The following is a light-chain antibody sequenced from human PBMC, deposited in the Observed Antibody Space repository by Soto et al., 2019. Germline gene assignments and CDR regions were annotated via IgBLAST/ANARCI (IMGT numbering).Light chain of an antibody. CDR2: AAS. J-gene: IGKJ1*01. CDR1: QSISRY. CDR3: QQSYSTLRT. V-gene: IGKV1-39*01. Sequence: DVQMTQSPSSLSASVGDRVTITCRASQSISRYVNWYQQKPGKAPKLLSYAASSLQRGVPSRFSGRGSGTDFTLTISSLQPEDFETYYCQQSYSTLRTFGQGTKVDIK.